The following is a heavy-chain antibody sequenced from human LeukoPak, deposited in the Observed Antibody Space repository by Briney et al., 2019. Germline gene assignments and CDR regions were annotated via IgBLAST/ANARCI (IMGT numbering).Heavy chain of an antibody. J-gene: IGHJ4*02. CDR1: GFTFSDYA. CDR3: ARDLAESYLFDY. CDR2: ISGSGGST. Sequence: GGSLRLSCAASGFTFSDYAMTWVRQDPGKGLEWISTISGSGGSTYYADSVKGRFTISRVNSKNTLYLQMNGLRAEDTAVYFCARDLAESYLFDYWGQGTLVTVSS. D-gene: IGHD3-10*01. V-gene: IGHV3-23*01.